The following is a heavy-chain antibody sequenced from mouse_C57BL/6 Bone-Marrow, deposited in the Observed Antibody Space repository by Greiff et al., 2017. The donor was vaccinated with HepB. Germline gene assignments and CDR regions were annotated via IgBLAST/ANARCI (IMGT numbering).Heavy chain of an antibody. D-gene: IGHD1-1*01. Sequence: QVQLQQPGAELVRPGTSVKLSCKASGYTFTIYWMHWVKQRPGQGLEWIGVIDPSDSYTNYNQKFKGKATLTVDTSSSTAYMQLSSLTSEDSAVYYCASSYYYGLDYWGQGTTLTVSS. CDR1: GYTFTIYW. V-gene: IGHV1-59*01. J-gene: IGHJ2*01. CDR3: ASSYYYGLDY. CDR2: IDPSDSYT.